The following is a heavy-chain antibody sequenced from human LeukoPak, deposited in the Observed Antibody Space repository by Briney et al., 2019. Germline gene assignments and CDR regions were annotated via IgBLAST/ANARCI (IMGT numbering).Heavy chain of an antibody. CDR2: ISSSSSYI. CDR1: GFAFSSYS. D-gene: IGHD5-12*01. CDR3: ARGGGYSGYGAYYFDY. V-gene: IGHV3-21*01. J-gene: IGHJ4*02. Sequence: GGSLRLSCAASGFAFSSYSMNWVRQAPGKGLEWVSSISSSSSYIYYADSVKGRFTISRDNAKNSLYLQMNSLRAEDTAVYYCARGGGYSGYGAYYFDYWGQGTLVTVSS.